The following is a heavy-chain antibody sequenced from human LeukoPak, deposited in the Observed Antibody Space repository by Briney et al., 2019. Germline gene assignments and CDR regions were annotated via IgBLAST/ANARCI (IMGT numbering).Heavy chain of an antibody. J-gene: IGHJ5*02. V-gene: IGHV4-38-2*01. Sequence: SETLSLTCAVSGYSISSGYYWGWIWQPPGKGLEWIGSIYHSGSTYYNPSLKSRVTISVDTSKNQFSLKLSSVTAADTAVYYCASTPDAPYCSSTSCYTFRFDPWGQGTLVTVSS. CDR1: GYSISSGYY. CDR2: IYHSGST. D-gene: IGHD2-2*02. CDR3: ASTPDAPYCSSTSCYTFRFDP.